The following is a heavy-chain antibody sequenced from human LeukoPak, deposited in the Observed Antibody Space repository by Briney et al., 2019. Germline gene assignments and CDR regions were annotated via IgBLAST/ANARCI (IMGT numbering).Heavy chain of an antibody. CDR2: INHSGSA. Sequence: KPSETLSLTCAVYGGSFSGYYWSWIRQPPGKGLEWIGEINHSGSANYNPSLKSRVTISVDMSKNQFSLKLSSVTAADTAVYYCAGTPVVTQEGFDYWGQGTLVTVSS. CDR3: AGTPVVTQEGFDY. J-gene: IGHJ4*02. D-gene: IGHD4-23*01. V-gene: IGHV4-34*01. CDR1: GGSFSGYY.